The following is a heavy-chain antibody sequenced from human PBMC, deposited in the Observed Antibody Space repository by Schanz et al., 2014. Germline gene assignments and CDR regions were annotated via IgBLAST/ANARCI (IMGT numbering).Heavy chain of an antibody. CDR2: FNDGGVNK. CDR1: GFSLDIFA. J-gene: IGHJ4*02. D-gene: IGHD6-13*01. CDR3: AKSQGSSFDS. Sequence: EVHLLESGGGLVEPGGSLRLSCATSGFSLDIFAVSWVRQARGKGLEWVSSFNDGGVNKYYADSVKGRFTISSDNSKSTLYLQMSSLRAEDTAVYYCAKSQGSSFDSGGQGTLVTVSS. V-gene: IGHV3-23*01.